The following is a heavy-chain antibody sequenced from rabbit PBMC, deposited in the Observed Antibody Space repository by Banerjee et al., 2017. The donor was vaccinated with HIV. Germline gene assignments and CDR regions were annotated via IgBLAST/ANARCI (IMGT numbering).Heavy chain of an antibody. D-gene: IGHD2-1*01. CDR1: GFSFNSSYY. Sequence: QSLEESGGDLVKPGASLTLTCTASGFSFNSSYYMCWVRQAPGKGLDWIACIYAGSSGSAYYASWAKGRFTISKTSSTTVTLQMTSLTAADTATYFCARDRAAYGDDLWGPGTLVTVS. J-gene: IGHJ4*01. CDR2: IYAGSSGSA. CDR3: ARDRAAYGDDL. V-gene: IGHV1S40*01.